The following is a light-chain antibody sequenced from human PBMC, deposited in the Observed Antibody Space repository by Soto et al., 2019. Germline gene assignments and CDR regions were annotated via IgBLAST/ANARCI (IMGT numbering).Light chain of an antibody. CDR2: TAA. J-gene: IGKJ1*01. Sequence: IQMTQSPSTLSASVGDRVTITCRASQTISNWLAWYQQKPGKAPKLLIYTAATLQTGVPSRFSGSGSGTEFTLTISSLQPEDFATYYCQQLNTSPPWTFGQGTKVDIK. CDR3: QQLNTSPPWT. CDR1: QTISNW. V-gene: IGKV1-5*01.